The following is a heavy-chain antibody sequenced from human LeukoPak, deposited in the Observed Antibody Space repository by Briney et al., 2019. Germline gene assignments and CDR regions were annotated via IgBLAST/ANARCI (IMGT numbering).Heavy chain of an antibody. J-gene: IGHJ4*02. D-gene: IGHD6-19*01. V-gene: IGHV3-23*01. CDR2: ISGSGGST. Sequence: GGSLRLSCAASGFTFSSYAISWVRQAPGKGLEWVSAISGSGGSTYYADSVKGRFTISRDNSKNTLYLQMNSLRAEDTAVYYCAKDMVVAGYSDFDYWGQGTLVTVSS. CDR1: GFTFSSYA. CDR3: AKDMVVAGYSDFDY.